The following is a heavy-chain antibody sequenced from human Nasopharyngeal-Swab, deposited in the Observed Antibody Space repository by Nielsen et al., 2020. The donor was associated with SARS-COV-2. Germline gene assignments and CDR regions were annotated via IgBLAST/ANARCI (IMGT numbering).Heavy chain of an antibody. D-gene: IGHD2-15*01. CDR1: GFTFNDYY. CDR2: SRNKAQSYTT. CDR3: TRGSCRGGTCYGGDY. V-gene: IGHV3-72*01. Sequence: GGSLRLSCAGSGFTFNDYYLDWVRQAPGKGLEWIGRSRNKAQSYTTEYAASVRGRFTLSRDDSKDSLYLQMNSLKIEDTAMYYCTRGSCRGGTCYGGDYWGQGTLVTVSS. J-gene: IGHJ4*02.